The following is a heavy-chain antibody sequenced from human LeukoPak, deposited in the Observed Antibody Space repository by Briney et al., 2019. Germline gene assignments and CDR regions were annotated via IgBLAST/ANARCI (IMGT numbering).Heavy chain of an antibody. J-gene: IGHJ4*02. CDR2: INHSGST. CDR3: ARGRRSLDY. Sequence: SETLSLTCAVYGGSFSGYYWSWIRQPPGKGLEWIGEINHSGSTNYNPSLKSRVTISVDTSKNQFSLKLSSVTAADTAVYYCARGRRSLDYWGQGTLVAVSS. CDR1: GGSFSGYY. V-gene: IGHV4-34*01.